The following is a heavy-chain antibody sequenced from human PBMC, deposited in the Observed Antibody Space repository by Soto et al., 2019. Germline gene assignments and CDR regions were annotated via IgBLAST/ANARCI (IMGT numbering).Heavy chain of an antibody. CDR3: ARERYGGGEFDY. CDR2: IYHSGNT. CDR1: GGSVSSGGYS. V-gene: IGHV4-30-2*01. D-gene: IGHD3-16*01. Sequence: QLQLQESGSGLVTPSQTLSLTCTVSGGSVSSGGYSWNWIRQPPGQGLEWIAYIYHSGNTYYNPSLKSRVTISLDRSKNHFALKLSSVTAADTAVYYCARERYGGGEFDYWGQGTLVTVSS. J-gene: IGHJ4*02.